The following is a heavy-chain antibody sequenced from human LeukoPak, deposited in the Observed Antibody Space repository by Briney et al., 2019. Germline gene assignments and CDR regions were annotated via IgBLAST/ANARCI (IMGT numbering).Heavy chain of an antibody. Sequence: GESLKISCKGSGYTFSNYWIGWVRQMPGKGLEWMAIIYPGHDFDMRYSPSFQGQVTISVDKSINTAYLQWSSLEASDTAMYYCARNHYYGAGTYYNVFDAFDIWGQGTMVTVSS. CDR2: IYPGHDFDM. J-gene: IGHJ3*02. CDR3: ARNHYYGAGTYYNVFDAFDI. D-gene: IGHD3-10*01. CDR1: GYTFSNYW. V-gene: IGHV5-51*01.